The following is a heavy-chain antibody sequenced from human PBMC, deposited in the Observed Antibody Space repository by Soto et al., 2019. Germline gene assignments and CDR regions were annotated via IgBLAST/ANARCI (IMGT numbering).Heavy chain of an antibody. Sequence: GSLLLTCPASGFTFSSYSMNWVRQAPGKGLEWISYISTTSSSIYYADSVKGRFTISRDNAKNSLFLQMNSLRDEDTAVYYCARKGVAFDYWGQGAMVTVS. J-gene: IGHJ4*02. D-gene: IGHD3-3*01. CDR2: ISTTSSSI. CDR3: ARKGVAFDY. CDR1: GFTFSSYS. V-gene: IGHV3-48*02.